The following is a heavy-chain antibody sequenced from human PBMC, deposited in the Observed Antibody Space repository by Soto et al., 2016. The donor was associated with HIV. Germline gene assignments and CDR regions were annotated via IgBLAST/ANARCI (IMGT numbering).Heavy chain of an antibody. CDR1: GYNFTNYG. CDR3: ARGYKWGYDCFDY. Sequence: QVQLVQSGTEVRKPGASVKVSCKTSGYNFTNYGTSWVRQAPGQGLEWMGWISLYNGKTDFAQRVQGRVAMTTDTSTNTVYMELKSLRSDDTAVYYCARGYKWGYDCFDYWGQGTLVTVSS. J-gene: IGHJ4*02. CDR2: ISLYNGKT. V-gene: IGHV1-18*01. D-gene: IGHD5-12*01.